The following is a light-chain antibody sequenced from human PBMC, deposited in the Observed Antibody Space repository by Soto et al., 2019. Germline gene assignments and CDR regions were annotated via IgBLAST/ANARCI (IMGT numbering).Light chain of an antibody. J-gene: IGKJ2*01. Sequence: EIVLTQSPGTLSLSPGDRATLSCRASQSVNSNYLAWYSQRPGQAPRLLIYGASRRATGIPDRFSGSGSGTDFTLTISRLEPDDFEVYYCQQYITSPFAFGQGTRLEIK. CDR1: QSVNSNY. V-gene: IGKV3-20*01. CDR3: QQYITSPFA. CDR2: GAS.